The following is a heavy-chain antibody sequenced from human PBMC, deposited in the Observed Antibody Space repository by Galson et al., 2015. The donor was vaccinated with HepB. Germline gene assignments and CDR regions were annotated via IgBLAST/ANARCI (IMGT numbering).Heavy chain of an antibody. CDR3: ARDLVGPTRAFDI. Sequence: SVKVSCKASGYTFTSYDLNWVRQATGQEPEWMGWMNPNTGNTGYAQKFQGRVTLTRNTAISTAYMELGSLTSEDTAVYYCARDLVGPTRAFDIWGRGTMVTVSS. D-gene: IGHD1-26*01. J-gene: IGHJ3*02. V-gene: IGHV1-8*01. CDR1: GYTFTSYD. CDR2: MNPNTGNT.